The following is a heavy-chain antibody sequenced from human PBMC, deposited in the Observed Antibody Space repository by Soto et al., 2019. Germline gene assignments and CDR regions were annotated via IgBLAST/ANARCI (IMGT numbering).Heavy chain of an antibody. V-gene: IGHV4-30-4*01. Sequence: SETLSLTCTVSGGSISSGDYYWSWIRQPPGKGLEWIGYIYYSGSTYYNPSLKSRVTISVDTSKNQFSLKLSSVTAADTAVYYCARTADIVVVPAGSYNWFDPWGQGTLVTVSS. D-gene: IGHD2-2*01. J-gene: IGHJ5*02. CDR2: IYYSGST. CDR3: ARTADIVVVPAGSYNWFDP. CDR1: GGSISSGDYY.